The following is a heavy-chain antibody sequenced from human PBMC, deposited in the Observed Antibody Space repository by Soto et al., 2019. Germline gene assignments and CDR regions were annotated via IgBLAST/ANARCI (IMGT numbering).Heavy chain of an antibody. D-gene: IGHD3-3*01. Sequence: EVQLVESGGGLVQPGGSLRLSCAASGFTFSSYWMHWVRQAPGKGLVWVSRINSDGSSTSYADSVKGRFTISRDNAKNTLDLQMNSLRAEDPAVYYCARGGEYYDFWSGYFGFDPWGQGTLVTVSS. CDR1: GFTFSSYW. CDR3: ARGGEYYDFWSGYFGFDP. J-gene: IGHJ5*02. CDR2: INSDGSST. V-gene: IGHV3-74*01.